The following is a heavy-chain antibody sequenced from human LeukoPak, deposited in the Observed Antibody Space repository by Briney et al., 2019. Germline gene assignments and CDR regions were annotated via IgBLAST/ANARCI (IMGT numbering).Heavy chain of an antibody. CDR1: GFTFNNYA. J-gene: IGHJ5*02. D-gene: IGHD3-9*01. CDR3: AKEGRYSPFDP. CDR2: ISASGGSP. V-gene: IGHV3-23*01. Sequence: GGSLRLSCVASGFTFNNYAMSWVRLAPGKGLEWVSAISASGGSPYYADSVKGRFTISRDNSRNTMDLQMNSLRAEDTAVYYCAKEGRYSPFDPWGQGTLVTVSS.